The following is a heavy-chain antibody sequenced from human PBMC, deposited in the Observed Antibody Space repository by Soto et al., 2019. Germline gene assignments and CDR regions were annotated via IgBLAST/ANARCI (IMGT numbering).Heavy chain of an antibody. V-gene: IGHV4-4*02. D-gene: IGHD3-10*01. CDR2: IYHSGNT. CDR1: GGSISSSNW. CDR3: ARRWGEGRVDY. Sequence: QVQLQESGPGLVKPSGTLSLTCAVSGGSISSSNWWSWVRQPPGKGLEWIGEIYHSGNTNYNPSLKRRLTXGXDKSRNQFSLKLSSVTAADTAVYYCARRWGEGRVDYWGQGTLVTVSS. J-gene: IGHJ4*02.